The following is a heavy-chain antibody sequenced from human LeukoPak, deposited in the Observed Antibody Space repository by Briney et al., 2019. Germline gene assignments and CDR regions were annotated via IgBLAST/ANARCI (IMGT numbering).Heavy chain of an antibody. V-gene: IGHV3-23*01. D-gene: IGHD1-26*01. CDR2: ISGSGGST. Sequence: PGGSLRLSCAASGFTFSSYAMTWVRQAPGKGLEWVSAISGSGGSTYFADSVKGRFTISRDTSKNTLCLQMNSLRAEDTAVYFCARNSGGATGPPNYWGQGTLVTVSS. J-gene: IGHJ4*02. CDR3: ARNSGGATGPPNY. CDR1: GFTFSSYA.